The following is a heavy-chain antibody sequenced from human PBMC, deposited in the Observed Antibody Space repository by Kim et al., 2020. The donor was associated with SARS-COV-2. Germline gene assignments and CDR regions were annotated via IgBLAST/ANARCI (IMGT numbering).Heavy chain of an antibody. CDR1: GGSISSSNW. CDR3: ARAFWGSSWTYYYYMDV. V-gene: IGHV4-4*02. D-gene: IGHD6-13*01. J-gene: IGHJ6*03. Sequence: SETLSLTCAVSGGSISSSNWWSWVRQPPGKGLEWIGEIYHSGSTNYNPSLKSRVTISVDKSKNQFSLKLSSVTAADTAVYYCARAFWGSSWTYYYYMDVWGKGTTVTVSS. CDR2: IYHSGST.